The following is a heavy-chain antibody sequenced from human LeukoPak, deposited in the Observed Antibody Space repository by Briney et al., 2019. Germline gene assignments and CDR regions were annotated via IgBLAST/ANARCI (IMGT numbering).Heavy chain of an antibody. CDR3: AKCIPGVHDAFDI. CDR1: GFTFSSYG. D-gene: IGHD2-21*01. CDR2: ISYDGSNK. V-gene: IGHV3-30*18. J-gene: IGHJ3*02. Sequence: GGSLRLSCAASGFTFSSYGMRWVRQAPGKGLEWVAIISYDGSNKYYADSVKGRFTISRDNSKNTLYLQMNSLRAEDTAVYYGAKCIPGVHDAFDIWGQGTMVTLSS.